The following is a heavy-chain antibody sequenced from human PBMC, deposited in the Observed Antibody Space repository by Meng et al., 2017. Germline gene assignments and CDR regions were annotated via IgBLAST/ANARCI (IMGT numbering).Heavy chain of an antibody. J-gene: IGHJ2*01. CDR2: INHSGST. CDR1: GGYFSGDS. Sequence: QVQLGEWGAGRLEPSENLSLTCALYGGYFSGDSWSWIRQPPGKGLEWIGEINHSGSTNYNPSLKSRVTISVDTSKNQFSLKLSSVTAADTAVYYCASDNYYDSSGYSYWYFDLWGRGTLVTVSS. CDR3: ASDNYYDSSGYSYWYFDL. D-gene: IGHD3-22*01. V-gene: IGHV4-34*01.